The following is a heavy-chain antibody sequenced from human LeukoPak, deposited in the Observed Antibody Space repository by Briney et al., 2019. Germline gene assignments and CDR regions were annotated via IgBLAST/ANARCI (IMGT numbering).Heavy chain of an antibody. V-gene: IGHV4-61*05. Sequence: SETLSLTCTVSGGSISSSSYYWGWIRQPPGKGLEWIGDIYYSGSSNYNPSLKSRVTISVDTSKNQFSLKLSSVTAADTAVYYCARDGEGELPAEYYYYYIDVWGKGTTVTVSS. CDR2: IYYSGSS. D-gene: IGHD1-26*01. J-gene: IGHJ6*03. CDR3: ARDGEGELPAEYYYYYIDV. CDR1: GGSISSSSYY.